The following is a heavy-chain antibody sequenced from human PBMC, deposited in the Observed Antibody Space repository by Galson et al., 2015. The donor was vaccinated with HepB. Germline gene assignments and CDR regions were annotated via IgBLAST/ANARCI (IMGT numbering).Heavy chain of an antibody. D-gene: IGHD1-26*01. V-gene: IGHV1-18*04. CDR2: ISAYNGNT. J-gene: IGHJ4*02. CDR1: GYTFTSYG. Sequence: SVKVSCKASGYTFTSYGISWVRQAPGQGLEWMGWISAYNGNTNYAQKLQGRVTMTTDTSTSTAYMELRSLRSDDTAVYYCARIPEWELDTWYYFDYWGQGTLVTVSS. CDR3: ARIPEWELDTWYYFDY.